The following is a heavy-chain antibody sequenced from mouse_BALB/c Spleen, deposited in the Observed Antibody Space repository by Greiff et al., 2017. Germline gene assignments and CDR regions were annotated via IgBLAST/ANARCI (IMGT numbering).Heavy chain of an antibody. D-gene: IGHD2-1*01. J-gene: IGHJ2*01. CDR1: GYTFTSYW. CDR2: IYPGDGDT. CDR3: ASGPYGNYEID. Sequence: LQESGAELARPGASVKLSCKASGYTFTSYWMQWVKQRPGQGLEWIGAIYPGDGDTRYTQKFKGKATLTADKSSSTAYMQLSSLASEDSAVYYCASGPYGNYEIDWGQGTTLTVSS. V-gene: IGHV1-87*01.